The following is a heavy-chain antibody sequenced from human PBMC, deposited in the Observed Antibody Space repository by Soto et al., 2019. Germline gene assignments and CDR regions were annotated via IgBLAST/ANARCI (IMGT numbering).Heavy chain of an antibody. CDR2: IRKKVNSYST. Sequence: GGSLRLSCAASGFTFSDHYMDWVRQAPGKGLEWVGRIRKKVNSYSTEYAASVKGRFTISRDDSENSLFLQMNSLQTEDTAVYYCARALFVSDRFFDYWGQGTLVTVSS. D-gene: IGHD2-21*01. CDR3: ARALFVSDRFFDY. CDR1: GFTFSDHY. J-gene: IGHJ4*02. V-gene: IGHV3-72*01.